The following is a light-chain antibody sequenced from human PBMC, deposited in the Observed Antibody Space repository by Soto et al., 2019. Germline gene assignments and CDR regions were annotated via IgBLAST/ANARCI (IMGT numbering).Light chain of an antibody. CDR3: QSYDSSLSGSV. J-gene: IGLJ3*02. CDR1: SSNIGAGYD. CDR2: GNT. Sequence: QSVLTQPPSVSGAPGQRVTISCTGSSSNIGAGYDVHWYQQLPGTAPKLLIYGNTNRPSGVPDRFSGSKSGTSASLAITGLQDEDDADYYCQSYDSSLSGSVFGGGTQLTVL. V-gene: IGLV1-40*01.